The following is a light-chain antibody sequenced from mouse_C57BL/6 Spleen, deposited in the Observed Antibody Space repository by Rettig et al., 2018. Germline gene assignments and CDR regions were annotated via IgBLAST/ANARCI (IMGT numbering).Light chain of an antibody. V-gene: IGKV16-104*01. CDR2: SGS. CDR1: KSISKY. Sequence: QSPSYLAASPGETITINCRASKSISKYLAWYQEKPGKTNKLLIYSGSTLQSGIPSRFSGSGSGTDFTLTISSLEPEDFAMYYCQQHNEYPWTFGGGTKLEIK. CDR3: QQHNEYPWT. J-gene: IGKJ1*01.